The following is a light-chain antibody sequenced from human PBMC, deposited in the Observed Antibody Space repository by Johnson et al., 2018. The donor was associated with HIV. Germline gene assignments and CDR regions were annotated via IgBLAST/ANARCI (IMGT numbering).Light chain of an antibody. CDR2: DSY. J-gene: IGLJ1*01. V-gene: IGLV1-51*01. Sequence: QSVLTQPPSVSAAPGQKVTISCSGSTYNIGNNYVSWYQQLPGTAPKLLIYDSYKRPSGIPDRFSGSKSGTSATLGITGLQTGDEADYYCGTWDTSLGADHVFRTGTKVTVL. CDR3: GTWDTSLGADHV. CDR1: TYNIGNNY.